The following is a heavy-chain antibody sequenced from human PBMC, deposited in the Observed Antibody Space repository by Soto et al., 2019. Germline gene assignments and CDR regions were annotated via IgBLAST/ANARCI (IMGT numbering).Heavy chain of an antibody. CDR1: GFTFNSYA. CDR2: ISFNGIDT. D-gene: IGHD6-19*01. Sequence: PGGSLRLSCAASGFTFNSYAMHWVRQAPGQGLEWVAVISFNGIDTYYADSVKGRVTISRDNSKNTLYLQMNSLRAEDTAVYYCAKPGYSSGWGQYFQHWGQGTLVTVSS. J-gene: IGHJ1*01. V-gene: IGHV3-30*18. CDR3: AKPGYSSGWGQYFQH.